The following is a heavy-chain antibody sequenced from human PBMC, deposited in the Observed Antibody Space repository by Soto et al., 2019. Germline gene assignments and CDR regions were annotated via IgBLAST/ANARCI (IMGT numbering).Heavy chain of an antibody. D-gene: IGHD6-19*01. Sequence: GSSVKVSCQASGYTFTSYAMHWVRQAPGQRLEWMGWINAGNGNTKYSQKFQGRVTITRDESTSTAYMELSSLRSEDTAVYYCARGTIVAVAGYYYYYGMDVWGQGTTVTVSS. J-gene: IGHJ6*02. CDR2: INAGNGNT. V-gene: IGHV1-3*01. CDR3: ARGTIVAVAGYYYYYGMDV. CDR1: GYTFTSYA.